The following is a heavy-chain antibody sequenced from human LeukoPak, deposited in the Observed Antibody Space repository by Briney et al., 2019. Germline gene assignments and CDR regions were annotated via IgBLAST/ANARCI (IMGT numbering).Heavy chain of an antibody. J-gene: IGHJ3*02. CDR3: ARGPIVGEPASPREGNAFDI. Sequence: SETLSLTCAVYGGSFSGYYWSWIRQPPGKGLEWIGEINHSGSTNYNPSLTSRVTISVDTSKNQFSLKLSSVTAADTAVYYCARGPIVGEPASPREGNAFDIWGQGTMVTVSS. CDR1: GGSFSGYY. CDR2: INHSGST. D-gene: IGHD2-2*01. V-gene: IGHV4-34*01.